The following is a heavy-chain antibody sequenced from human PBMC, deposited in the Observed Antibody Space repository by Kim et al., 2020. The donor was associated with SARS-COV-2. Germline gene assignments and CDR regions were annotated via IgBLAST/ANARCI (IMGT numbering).Heavy chain of an antibody. V-gene: IGHV1-3*01. J-gene: IGHJ5*02. D-gene: IGHD3-10*01. CDR3: AREGSGSYNWLDP. Sequence: SQNLQGRVTITRDTSATTAYMELSSLTFKDTAVYYCAREGSGSYNWLDPWGQGTLVTVSS.